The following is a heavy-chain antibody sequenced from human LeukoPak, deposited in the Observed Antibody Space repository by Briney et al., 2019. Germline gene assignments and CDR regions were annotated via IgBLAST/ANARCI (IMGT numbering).Heavy chain of an antibody. J-gene: IGHJ4*02. CDR3: ARPPYSSSWLYFDY. V-gene: IGHV4-34*01. Sequence: NPSETLSLTCAVYGGSFSGYYWSWIRQPPGKGLEWIGEINHSGSTNYNPSLKSRVTISVDTSKNQFSLKLGSVTAADTAVYYCARPPYSSSWLYFDYWGQGTLVTVSS. CDR2: INHSGST. CDR1: GGSFSGYY. D-gene: IGHD6-13*01.